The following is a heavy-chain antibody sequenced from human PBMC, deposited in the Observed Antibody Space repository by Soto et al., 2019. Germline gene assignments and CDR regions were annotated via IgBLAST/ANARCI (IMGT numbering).Heavy chain of an antibody. D-gene: IGHD3-9*01. CDR3: ARGVVLRFYDSSRKRFDP. CDR2: ISLRGST. V-gene: IGHV4-34*01. Sequence: SETLSLTCTVYDGPFYWTWLRRPPGKGLEWIGEISLRGSTNYNPSLQSRVTISVDTSKNQFSLRLKSVTAADTAVYYCARGVVLRFYDSSRKRFDPWGPGTLVTVSS. CDR1: DGPFY. J-gene: IGHJ5*02.